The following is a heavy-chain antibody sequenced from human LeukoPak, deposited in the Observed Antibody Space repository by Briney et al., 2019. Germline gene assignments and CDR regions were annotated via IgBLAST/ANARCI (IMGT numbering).Heavy chain of an antibody. D-gene: IGHD2-21*02. V-gene: IGHV1-69*01. CDR1: GGTFSSYA. J-gene: IGHJ4*02. CDR2: IIPIFGTA. Sequence: GASVKVSCKASGGTFSSYAISWVRQAPGQGLEWMGGIIPIFGTANYGQKFQGRVTITADESTSTAYMELSSLRSEDSAVYYCARLVVTAIPVLDSWGLGTLVTVSS. CDR3: ARLVVTAIPVLDS.